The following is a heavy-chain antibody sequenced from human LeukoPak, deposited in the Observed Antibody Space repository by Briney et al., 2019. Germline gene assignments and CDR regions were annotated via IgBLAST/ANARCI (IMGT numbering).Heavy chain of an antibody. D-gene: IGHD6-19*01. V-gene: IGHV3-74*01. CDR3: ARPAVAGLRAGGYDY. CDR1: GFSFSSYW. Sequence: QSGGSLRLSCAASGFSFSSYWMHWVRQAPGKGLVWVSRISSDGSIINYADSVKGRFTISRDNAKSTLYLQMNSLRVEDTAVYYCARPAVAGLRAGGYDYWGQGTLVTVSS. CDR2: ISSDGSII. J-gene: IGHJ4*02.